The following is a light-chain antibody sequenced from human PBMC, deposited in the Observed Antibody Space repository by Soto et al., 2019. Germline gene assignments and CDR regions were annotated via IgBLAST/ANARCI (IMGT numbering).Light chain of an antibody. CDR1: QTVSSH. Sequence: EIVLTQSPATLSLSPGERATLSCRASQTVSSHLAWYQQKPGQAPRLLIHDASNRATGIPARFSGSGSGTDFTLTISSLEPEDFAVYCCQRRSNWPPTWTFGQGTKVEIK. V-gene: IGKV3-11*01. CDR2: DAS. J-gene: IGKJ1*01. CDR3: QRRSNWPPTWT.